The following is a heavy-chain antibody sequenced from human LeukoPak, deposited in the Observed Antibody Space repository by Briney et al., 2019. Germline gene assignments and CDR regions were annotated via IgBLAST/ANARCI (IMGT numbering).Heavy chain of an antibody. CDR2: IRSKANSYAT. V-gene: IGHV3-73*01. CDR3: TRRGSSGYLDY. CDR1: GFTFSGSA. J-gene: IGHJ4*02. Sequence: GGSLKLSCAASGFTFSGSAMHWVRQASGKGLEWVGRIRSKANSYATAYAASVKGRFTISRDDSKNTAYLQMNGLKTEDTAVYYCTRRGSSGYLDYWGQGTLVTVSS. D-gene: IGHD3-22*01.